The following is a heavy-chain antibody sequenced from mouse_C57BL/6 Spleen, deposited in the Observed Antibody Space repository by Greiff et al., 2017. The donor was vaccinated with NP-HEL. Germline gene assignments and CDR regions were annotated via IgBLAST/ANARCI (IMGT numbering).Heavy chain of an antibody. CDR2: IYPSDSET. CDR3: ARDYGSSYAFDY. CDR1: GYTFTSYW. D-gene: IGHD1-1*01. J-gene: IGHJ2*01. Sequence: QVQLQQPGAELVRPGSSVKLSCKASGYTFTSYWMDWVKQRPGQGLEWIGNIYPSDSETHYNQKFKDKATLTVDKSSSTAYMQLSSLTSEDSAVYYCARDYGSSYAFDYWGQGTTLTVSS. V-gene: IGHV1-61*01.